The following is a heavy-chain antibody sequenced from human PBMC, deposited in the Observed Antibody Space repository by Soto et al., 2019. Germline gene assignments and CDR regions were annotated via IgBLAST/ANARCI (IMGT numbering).Heavy chain of an antibody. CDR3: ARHPQVAAAGISRFRQCYIDY. CDR1: GGSISSYY. CDR2: IDYSGST. D-gene: IGHD6-13*01. J-gene: IGHJ4*02. V-gene: IGHV4-59*08. Sequence: QVQLQESGPGLVKPSETLSLTCTVSGGSISSYYWSWIRQPSRKGLEWIGYIDYSGSTNYNPSLKSRVTISVDTSKNQFSLKLSSVTAADTAVYYCARHPQVAAAGISRFRQCYIDYWGQGTLVTVSS.